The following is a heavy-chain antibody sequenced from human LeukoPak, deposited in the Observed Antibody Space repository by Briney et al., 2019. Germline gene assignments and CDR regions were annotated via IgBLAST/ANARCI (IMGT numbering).Heavy chain of an antibody. J-gene: IGHJ4*02. Sequence: PGRSLRLSCAASGFTFSSYGMYWVRQAPGKGLEWVAVISYYGSDKYYADSVKGRFTVSRDNSKNTLYLQMNSLRAEDTAVYYCAKTFGLGSGWAPDYWGQGTLVTVSS. D-gene: IGHD6-19*01. V-gene: IGHV3-30*18. CDR1: GFTFSSYG. CDR3: AKTFGLGSGWAPDY. CDR2: ISYYGSDK.